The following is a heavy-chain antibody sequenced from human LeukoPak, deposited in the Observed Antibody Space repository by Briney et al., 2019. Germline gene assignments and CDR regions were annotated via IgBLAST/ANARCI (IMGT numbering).Heavy chain of an antibody. V-gene: IGHV3-7*01. CDR3: ARESGSSGYYYFDY. D-gene: IGHD3-22*01. Sequence: GGSLRLSCAASGFSFSDYWMSWVRQAPGKGLEWVANIKQDGSEKYYVDSVKGRFTISRDNAKNSLYLQMNSLRAEDTAVYYCARESGSSGYYYFDYWGQGTLVTVSS. CDR2: IKQDGSEK. CDR1: GFSFSDYW. J-gene: IGHJ4*02.